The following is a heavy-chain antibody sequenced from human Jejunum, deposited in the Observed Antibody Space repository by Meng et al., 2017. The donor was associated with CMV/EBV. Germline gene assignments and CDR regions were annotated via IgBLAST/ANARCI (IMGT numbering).Heavy chain of an antibody. D-gene: IGHD6-19*01. CDR1: GYTFTGYY. J-gene: IGHJ5*02. V-gene: IGHV1-2*06. Sequence: VPQVQPGAEGKKPGASWKVPCKASGYTFTGYYMHWVRQAPGQGLEWMGRINPNSGGTNYAQKFQGRVTMTRDTSISTAYMELSRLRSDDTAVYYCAHQAVAGTRGWFDPWGQGTLVTVSS. CDR2: INPNSGGT. CDR3: AHQAVAGTRGWFDP.